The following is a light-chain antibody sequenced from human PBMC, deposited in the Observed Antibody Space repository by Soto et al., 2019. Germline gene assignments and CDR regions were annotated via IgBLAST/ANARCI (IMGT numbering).Light chain of an antibody. V-gene: IGKV1-39*01. Sequence: DIQMTQSPSSLSASVGDRVTITCRASQMISTYLSWYRQKPGKAPQLLISAASSLQSGVPSRFSGSGFGTDFTLTISNLQPEDFATYYCQQSYSAPRAFGQGTRLEI. CDR3: QQSYSAPRA. J-gene: IGKJ5*01. CDR1: QMISTY. CDR2: AAS.